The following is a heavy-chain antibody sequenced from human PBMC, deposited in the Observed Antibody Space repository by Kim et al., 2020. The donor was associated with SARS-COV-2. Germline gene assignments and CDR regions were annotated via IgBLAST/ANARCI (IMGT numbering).Heavy chain of an antibody. CDR3: AREIAVAGKDYFDY. V-gene: IGHV4-4*07. J-gene: IGHJ4*02. Sequence: PSRKSRVTMSVDTSKNQFSLKLSSVTAADTAVYYCAREIAVAGKDYFDYWGQGTLVTVSS. D-gene: IGHD6-19*01.